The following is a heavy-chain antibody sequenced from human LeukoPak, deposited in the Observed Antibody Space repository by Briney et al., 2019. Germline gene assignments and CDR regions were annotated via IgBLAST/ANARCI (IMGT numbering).Heavy chain of an antibody. V-gene: IGHV3-48*02. Sequence: GGSLRLSCAASGFTFSECSMNWVRQAPGKGLEWVSYISGSGNTMYYADSVKGRFTISRDNAKNSLYLQMNSLRDEDTAVYYCARDRDVRGRNWFDPWGQGTLVTVSS. CDR3: ARDRDVRGRNWFDP. CDR2: ISGSGNTM. J-gene: IGHJ5*02. CDR1: GFTFSECS. D-gene: IGHD5-12*01.